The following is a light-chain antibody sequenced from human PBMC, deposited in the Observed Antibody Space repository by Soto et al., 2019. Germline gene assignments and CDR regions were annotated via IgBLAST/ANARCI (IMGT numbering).Light chain of an antibody. V-gene: IGKV3-15*01. CDR2: GAS. Sequence: EIVMTQSPATLSVSPGERATLSCRASQSVSSNLAWYQQKPGQAPRLLXYGASTRANGVPARFSGRGSGTELTLTISSLQSEDFAVYYCQQYTNWPTNTFGQGTRLEI. J-gene: IGKJ5*01. CDR1: QSVSSN. CDR3: QQYTNWPTNT.